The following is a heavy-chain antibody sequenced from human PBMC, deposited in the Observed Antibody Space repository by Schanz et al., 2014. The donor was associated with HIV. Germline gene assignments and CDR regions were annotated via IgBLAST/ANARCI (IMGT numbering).Heavy chain of an antibody. V-gene: IGHV3-48*02. CDR2: IGRSGTTK. CDR1: GFTFSSYS. J-gene: IGHJ4*02. D-gene: IGHD2-15*01. Sequence: EVQLVESGGALVQPGGSLRLSCAASGFTFSSYSMNWVRQAPGKGLEWVSYIGRSGTTKYYADSVKGRFTISRDNAKKSLFLQMNSLRDEDTAVYYCARRSSDGGYYDNWGQGTLVTVSS. CDR3: ARRSSDGGYYDN.